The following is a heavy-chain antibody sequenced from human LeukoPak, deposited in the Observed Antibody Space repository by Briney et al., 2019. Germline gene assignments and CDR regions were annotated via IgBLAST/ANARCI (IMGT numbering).Heavy chain of an antibody. Sequence: GGSLRLSCAASGFTFSSYAMSWVRQAPGKGLEWVSAISGSGGSTYYADSVKGRFTISRDNSKNTLYLQMNSLRAEDTAVYYCLYQLLPPYYYYYMDVWGKGTTVTVSS. CDR1: GFTFSSYA. CDR3: LYQLLPPYYYYYMDV. V-gene: IGHV3-23*01. CDR2: ISGSGGST. J-gene: IGHJ6*03. D-gene: IGHD2-2*01.